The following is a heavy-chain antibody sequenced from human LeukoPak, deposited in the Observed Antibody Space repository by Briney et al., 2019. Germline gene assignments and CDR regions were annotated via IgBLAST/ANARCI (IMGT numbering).Heavy chain of an antibody. CDR2: INPNSGGT. D-gene: IGHD6-13*01. CDR1: GYTFTGYY. V-gene: IGHV1-2*02. CDR3: ARDWEYSSSWYAWFDP. Sequence: ASVKVSCKASGYTFTGYYMHWVRQAPGQGLEWMGWINPNSGGTNYAQKFQVRVTMTRDTAISTAYMELSRLRSDDTAVYYCARDWEYSSSWYAWFDPWGQGTLVTVSS. J-gene: IGHJ5*02.